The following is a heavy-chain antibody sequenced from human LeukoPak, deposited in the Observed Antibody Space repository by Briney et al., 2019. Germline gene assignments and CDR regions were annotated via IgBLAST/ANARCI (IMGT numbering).Heavy chain of an antibody. V-gene: IGHV4-59*08. CDR2: IYYSGST. D-gene: IGHD6-19*01. CDR3: ARAVSGRFDY. CDR1: GGSMSPYH. Sequence: NASETLSLTCTVSGGSMSPYHWGWIRQPPGKELEWTGYIYYSGSTNYNPSLKSRVTISVDTSKNQFSLKLSSVTAADTAIYYCARAVSGRFDYWGQGTLVTVSS. J-gene: IGHJ4*02.